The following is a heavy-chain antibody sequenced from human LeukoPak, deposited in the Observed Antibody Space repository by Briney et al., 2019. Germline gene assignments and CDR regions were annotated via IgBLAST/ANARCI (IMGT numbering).Heavy chain of an antibody. J-gene: IGHJ4*02. D-gene: IGHD1-26*01. V-gene: IGHV1-8*01. CDR3: ARGPPGGSYANY. CDR2: MNPNSGNT. CDR1: GYTFTSYD. Sequence: GASVKVSCKASGYTFTSYDINWVREATGQGLEWMGWMNPNSGNTGYAQKFQGRITMTRNTSISTAYMELSSLTSEDTAVYYCARGPPGGSYANYWGQGTLVTVSS.